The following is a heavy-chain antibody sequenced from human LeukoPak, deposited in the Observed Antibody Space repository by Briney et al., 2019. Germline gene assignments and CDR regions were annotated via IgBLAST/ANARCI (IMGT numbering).Heavy chain of an antibody. Sequence: SETLSLTCTVSGGSISGGGYYWSWIRQHPGKGLEWIGYIYYSGSTYYNPSLKSRVTISVDTSKNQFSLKLSSVTAADTAVYYCARRGYSYGYDYYGMDVWGQGTTVTVSS. CDR1: GGSISGGGYY. CDR2: IYYSGST. CDR3: ARRGYSYGYDYYGMDV. J-gene: IGHJ6*02. V-gene: IGHV4-31*03. D-gene: IGHD5-18*01.